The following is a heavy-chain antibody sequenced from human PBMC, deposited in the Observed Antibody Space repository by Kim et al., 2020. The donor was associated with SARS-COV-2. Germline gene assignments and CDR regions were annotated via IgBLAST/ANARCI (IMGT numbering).Heavy chain of an antibody. J-gene: IGHJ6*03. D-gene: IGHD3-3*02. CDR3: ARGASILLNYYYYMDI. CDR2: IWHDGTTK. Sequence: GGSLRLSCVASGVTLNHYGMHWVRQAPGKGLEWVAFIWHDGTTKYNADAVQGRFIISRDTSKNTVYLQMTSLRAEDTAMYFCARGASILLNYYYYMDIWG. V-gene: IGHV3-33*01. CDR1: GVTLNHYG.